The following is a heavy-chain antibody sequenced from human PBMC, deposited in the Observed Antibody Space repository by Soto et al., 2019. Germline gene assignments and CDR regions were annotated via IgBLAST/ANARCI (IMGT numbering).Heavy chain of an antibody. V-gene: IGHV3-15*01. CDR2: IKSKTDGGTT. J-gene: IGHJ6*02. CDR1: GFTFSNAW. Sequence: EVQLVESGGGLVKPGGSLRLSCAASGFTFSNAWMSWVRQAPGKGLEWVGRIKSKTDGGTTDYAAPVKGRFTISRDDSKNTLYLQMNSLKTEDTAVYYCTTSRVTPRIAAAAWFYYYSGMDVWGQGTTVTVSS. D-gene: IGHD6-13*01. CDR3: TTSRVTPRIAAAAWFYYYSGMDV.